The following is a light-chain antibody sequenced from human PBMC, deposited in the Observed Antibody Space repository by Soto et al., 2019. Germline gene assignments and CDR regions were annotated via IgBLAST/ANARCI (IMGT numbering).Light chain of an antibody. V-gene: IGKV1-39*01. J-gene: IGKJ1*01. CDR3: QQRYTTPWT. CDR1: QSISSY. Sequence: DIQMTQTPASLYGSVAARVSITCVASQSISSYLNWYQQRPGKAPHLLIYAASSLQSGVPSRFSGSGSGTDFTLTISSLQPEDFASYYCQQRYTTPWTFSQGTKV. CDR2: AAS.